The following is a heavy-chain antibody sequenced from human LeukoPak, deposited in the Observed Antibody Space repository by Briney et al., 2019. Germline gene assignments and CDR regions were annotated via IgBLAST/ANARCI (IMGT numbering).Heavy chain of an antibody. V-gene: IGHV3-74*01. CDR2: INGDGSTT. J-gene: IGHJ6*02. Sequence: PGGSLRLSCAASGFTFSSYWMHWVRQAPGKGLVWVSHINGDGSTTSYADSVKGRFTISRDNSKNTLYLQMNSLRAEDTAVYYCARDPGGIAAPPGYYGMDVWGQGTTVTVSS. CDR1: GFTFSSYW. CDR3: ARDPGGIAAPPGYYGMDV. D-gene: IGHD6-6*01.